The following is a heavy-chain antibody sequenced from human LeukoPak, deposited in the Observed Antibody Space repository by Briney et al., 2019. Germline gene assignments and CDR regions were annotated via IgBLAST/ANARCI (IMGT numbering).Heavy chain of an antibody. Sequence: PGGSLRLSCAASGFTFSSYSMNWVRQAPGKGLKWVSSISSSSSYIYYADSVKGRFTISRDNAKNSLYLQMNSLRAEDTAVYYCARDRTLKGYCSGGSCSYYYYYGMDVWGQGTTVTVSS. J-gene: IGHJ6*02. D-gene: IGHD2-15*01. V-gene: IGHV3-21*01. CDR3: ARDRTLKGYCSGGSCSYYYYYGMDV. CDR2: ISSSSSYI. CDR1: GFTFSSYS.